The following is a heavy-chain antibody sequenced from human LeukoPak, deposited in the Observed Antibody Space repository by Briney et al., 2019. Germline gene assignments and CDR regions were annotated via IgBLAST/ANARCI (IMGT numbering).Heavy chain of an antibody. CDR2: IYSGGGT. J-gene: IGHJ4*02. CDR3: AKGLDGSTSCPDY. V-gene: IGHV3-53*01. Sequence: GGSLRLSCAVSGFTVSSNYMSWVRQAPGKELEWVSVIYSGGGTHYADSVKGRFTISRDNSKNTLYLQMNSLRAEDTAVYYCAKGLDGSTSCPDYWGQGALVTVSS. CDR1: GFTVSSNY. D-gene: IGHD2-2*01.